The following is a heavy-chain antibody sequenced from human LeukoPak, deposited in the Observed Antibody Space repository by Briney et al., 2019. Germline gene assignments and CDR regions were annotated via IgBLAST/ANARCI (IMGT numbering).Heavy chain of an antibody. CDR1: GFTFSDYY. J-gene: IGHJ4*02. D-gene: IGHD3-3*01. Sequence: TGGSLRLSCAASGFTFSDYYMSWIRQAPGKGLEWVSYISSSGSTIYYADSVKGRFTISRDNAKNSLYLQMNSLRAEDTAVYYCARGRYDFWSGSNQHYFDYWGQGTLVTVSS. V-gene: IGHV3-11*01. CDR2: ISSSGSTI. CDR3: ARGRYDFWSGSNQHYFDY.